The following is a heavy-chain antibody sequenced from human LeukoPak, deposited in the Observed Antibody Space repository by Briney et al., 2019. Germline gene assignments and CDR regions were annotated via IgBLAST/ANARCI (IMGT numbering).Heavy chain of an antibody. CDR2: IYHSGST. Sequence: SETLSLTCTVSGYSISSGYYWGWIRQPPGKGLEWVGSIYHSGSTYYNPSLKSRVTISVDTSKNQFSLKLSSATAADTAVYYCARDNFDYVWGSYRYGVHYFDYWGQGTLVTVSS. CDR3: ARDNFDYVWGSYRYGVHYFDY. CDR1: GYSISSGYY. D-gene: IGHD3-16*02. J-gene: IGHJ4*02. V-gene: IGHV4-38-2*02.